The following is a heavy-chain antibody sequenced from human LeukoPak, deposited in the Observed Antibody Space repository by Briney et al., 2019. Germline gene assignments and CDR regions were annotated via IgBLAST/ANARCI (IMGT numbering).Heavy chain of an antibody. CDR3: ARGGPGYYDSSGYYPDAEYFQH. D-gene: IGHD3-22*01. J-gene: IGHJ1*01. V-gene: IGHV1-2*02. CDR2: INPNSGGT. Sequence: VASVKVSRKASGYTFTGYYMHWVRQAPGQGLEWMGWINPNSGGTNYAQKFQGRVTMTRDTSISTAYMELSRLRSDDTAVYYCARGGPGYYDSSGYYPDAEYFQHWGQGTLVTVSS. CDR1: GYTFTGYY.